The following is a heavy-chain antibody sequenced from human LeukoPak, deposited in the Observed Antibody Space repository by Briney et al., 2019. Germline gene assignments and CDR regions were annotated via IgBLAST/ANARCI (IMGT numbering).Heavy chain of an antibody. CDR3: VKVNGLSGSYPYYYYGMDV. D-gene: IGHD3-10*01. CDR2: ISGSGGST. J-gene: IGHJ6*02. Sequence: GGSLRLSCAASGFTFSSYAMSWVRQAPGKGLEWVSAISGSGGSTYYADSVKGRFTISRDNSKNTLYLQMNSLRAEDTAVYYCVKVNGLSGSYPYYYYGMDVWGQGTTVTVSS. V-gene: IGHV3-23*01. CDR1: GFTFSSYA.